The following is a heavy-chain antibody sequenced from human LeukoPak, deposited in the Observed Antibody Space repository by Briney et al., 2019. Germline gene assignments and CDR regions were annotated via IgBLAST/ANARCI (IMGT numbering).Heavy chain of an antibody. J-gene: IGHJ6*04. CDR3: ARGRVDIVVVVAAPRDYYYGMDV. D-gene: IGHD2-15*01. CDR2: INHSGST. Sequence: SETLSLTCAVYGGSFSGYYWSWIRQPPGKGLEWIGEINHSGSTNYNPSLKSRVTISVDTSKNQFSLKLSSVTAADTAVYYCARGRVDIVVVVAAPRDYYYGMDVWGKGTTVTVSP. V-gene: IGHV4-34*01. CDR1: GGSFSGYY.